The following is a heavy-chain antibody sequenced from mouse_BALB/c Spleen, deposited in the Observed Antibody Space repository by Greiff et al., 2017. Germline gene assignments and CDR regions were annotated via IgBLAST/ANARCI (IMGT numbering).Heavy chain of an antibody. CDR3: ARNGDAAWFAY. CDR1: GFTFSSFG. Sequence: EVNVVESGGGLVQPGESRKLSCAASGFTFSSFGMHWVRQAPEKGLEWVAYISSGSSTIYYADTVKGRFTISRDNPKNTLFLQMTSLRSEDTAMYYCARNGDAAWFAYWGQGTLVTVSA. J-gene: IGHJ3*01. V-gene: IGHV5-17*02. CDR2: ISSGSSTI.